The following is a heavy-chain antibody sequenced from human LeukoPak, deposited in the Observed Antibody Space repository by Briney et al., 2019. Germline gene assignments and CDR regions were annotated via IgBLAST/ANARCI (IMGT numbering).Heavy chain of an antibody. D-gene: IGHD6-19*01. CDR1: GFTFSSCG. J-gene: IGHJ4*02. CDR2: IGPTGTDT. CDR3: AKDRKPKSVAGTGSYFDY. Sequence: GGSLRLSCAASGFTFSSCGFNWVRQAPGKGLEWVSSIGPTGTDTYYADSVKGRFTISRDNSKNTLYLQMNSLRAEDTAVYYCAKDRKPKSVAGTGSYFDYWGQGTLVTVSS. V-gene: IGHV3-23*01.